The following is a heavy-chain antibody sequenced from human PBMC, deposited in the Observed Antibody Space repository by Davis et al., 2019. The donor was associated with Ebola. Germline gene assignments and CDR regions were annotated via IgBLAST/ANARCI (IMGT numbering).Heavy chain of an antibody. CDR1: GFTFSSYA. V-gene: IGHV3-23*01. CDR2: ISGSGGST. D-gene: IGHD3-22*01. Sequence: PGGSLRLSCAASGFTFSSYAMSWVRQAPGKGLEWVSAISGSGGSTYYADSVRGRFTISRDNSKNTLYLQMNSLRAEDTAVYYCAKDIESSGYFPWHWGQGTLVTVSS. CDR3: AKDIESSGYFPWH. J-gene: IGHJ4*02.